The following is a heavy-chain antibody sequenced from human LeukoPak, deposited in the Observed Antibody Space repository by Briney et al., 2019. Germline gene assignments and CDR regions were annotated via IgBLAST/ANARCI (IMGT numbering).Heavy chain of an antibody. D-gene: IGHD5-18*01. V-gene: IGHV1-69*13. J-gene: IGHJ4*02. CDR1: GGSFGRYA. Sequence: ASVKVSCKAPGGSFGRYAISWVRQAPGQGLEWMGGIVPILGTANYAQRFQGRVTITADDSTGTAYMELTSLRSADTAVYYCARSQGYSYGSSYWGQGTLVTVSS. CDR2: IVPILGTA. CDR3: ARSQGYSYGSSY.